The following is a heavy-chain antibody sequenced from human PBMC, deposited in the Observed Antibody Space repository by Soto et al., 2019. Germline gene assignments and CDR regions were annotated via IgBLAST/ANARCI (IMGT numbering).Heavy chain of an antibody. J-gene: IGHJ6*02. CDR1: GYSFTSYW. Sequence: GESLKISCKGSGYSFTSYWIGWVRQMPGKGLEWMGIIYPGDSDTRYSPSFQGQVTISADKSISTAYLQWSSLQTEDTAIYYCSRDGDYYGLDVWGQGTTVTVSS. D-gene: IGHD3-3*01. V-gene: IGHV5-51*01. CDR2: IYPGDSDT. CDR3: SRDGDYYGLDV.